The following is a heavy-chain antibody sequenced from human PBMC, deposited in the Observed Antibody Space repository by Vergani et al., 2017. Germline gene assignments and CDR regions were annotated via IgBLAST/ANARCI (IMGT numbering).Heavy chain of an antibody. V-gene: IGHV3-11*01. J-gene: IGHJ6*03. CDR1: GFTFNAYY. Sequence: QEQLVESGGGLVKPGGSLRLSCEASGFTFNAYYMSWVRQAPGTGLECVSYISVSGTSIHYADSVKGRFTISRDNAKSSLSLQMHSLTAEDTAVYYCARDFRSLRGAAAGTNYYYYMDVWGKGTTVTVSS. D-gene: IGHD6-13*01. CDR2: ISVSGTSI. CDR3: ARDFRSLRGAAAGTNYYYYMDV.